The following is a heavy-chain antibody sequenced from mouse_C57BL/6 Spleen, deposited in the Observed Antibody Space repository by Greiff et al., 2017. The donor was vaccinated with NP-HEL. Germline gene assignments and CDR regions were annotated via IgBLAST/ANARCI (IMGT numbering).Heavy chain of an antibody. CDR1: GYSFTGYF. V-gene: IGHV1-20*01. Sequence: EVQLQQSGPELVKPGDSVKISCKASGYSFTGYFMNWVMQSHGKSLEWIGRINPYNGDTFYNQKFKGKATLTVDKSSSTAHMELRSLTSEDSAVYYCARSWDGYWDAMDYWGQGTSVTVSS. D-gene: IGHD2-3*01. CDR2: INPYNGDT. CDR3: ARSWDGYWDAMDY. J-gene: IGHJ4*01.